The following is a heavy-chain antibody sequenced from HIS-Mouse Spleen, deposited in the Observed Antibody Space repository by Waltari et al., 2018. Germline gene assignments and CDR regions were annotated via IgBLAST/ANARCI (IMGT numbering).Heavy chain of an antibody. D-gene: IGHD6-19*01. Sequence: QVTLRESGPALVKPTQTLTLTCTFSGFSLSTSGMCVSWIRKPPGKALEWLARIDWEDDKYYSTSLQTRFTISKDTSKNQVVLTMTNMDPVDTATYYCARIAEGYSSGWYAFDYWGQGTLVTVSS. CDR3: ARIAEGYSSGWYAFDY. CDR1: GFSLSTSGMC. J-gene: IGHJ4*02. V-gene: IGHV2-70*15. CDR2: IDWEDDK.